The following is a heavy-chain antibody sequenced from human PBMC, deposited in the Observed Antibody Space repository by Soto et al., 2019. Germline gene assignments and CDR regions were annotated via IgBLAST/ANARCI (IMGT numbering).Heavy chain of an antibody. CDR2: IIPISGTA. Sequence: QVQLVQSGAEVKKPGSSVKVSCKASGGTFSSYAISWVRQAPGQGLEWMGGIIPISGTANNAQKIQGRVTTTADESTSTAYMELSRLISEDTAVYYCARAQGSSTSLEIYYYYYYGMDVWGQGTTVTVSS. CDR3: ARAQGSSTSLEIYYYYYYGMDV. CDR1: GGTFSSYA. V-gene: IGHV1-69*01. J-gene: IGHJ6*02. D-gene: IGHD2-2*01.